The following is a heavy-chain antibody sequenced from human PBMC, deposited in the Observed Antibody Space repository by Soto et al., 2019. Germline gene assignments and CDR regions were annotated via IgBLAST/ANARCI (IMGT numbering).Heavy chain of an antibody. J-gene: IGHJ4*02. CDR3: ARADSSGYTFEH. CDR2: IYYSGTT. D-gene: IGHD3-22*01. Sequence: QVQLQESGPGLVQPSQTLSLTCTVSGASISSGGYYWSWIRQHPGKGLEWIGYIYYSGTTYYNPALKSRLTISLDTSKKQFSLELNSGSAADTAVYYCARADSSGYTFEHWGQGTLVTVSS. CDR1: GASISSGGYY. V-gene: IGHV4-31*03.